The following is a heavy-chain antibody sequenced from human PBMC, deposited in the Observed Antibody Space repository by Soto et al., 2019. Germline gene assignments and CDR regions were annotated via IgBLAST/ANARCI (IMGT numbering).Heavy chain of an antibody. CDR3: ARDDVLCDGGRCYGIPLDV. D-gene: IGHD2-15*01. CDR2: IQSGGTT. CDR1: GFTVSSKY. Sequence: EVQLVESGGGLVQPGGSLRLSCTASGFTVSSKYMTWVRQAPGKGLEWVSLIQSGGTTYYADSVKGRFTISRDTSENTLHLQMDSMTGEDTAVYYCARDDVLCDGGRCYGIPLDVWGKETTVTVSS. J-gene: IGHJ6*04. V-gene: IGHV3-66*01.